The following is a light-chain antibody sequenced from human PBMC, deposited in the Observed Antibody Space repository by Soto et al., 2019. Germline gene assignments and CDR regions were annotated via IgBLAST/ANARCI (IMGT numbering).Light chain of an antibody. CDR3: QQSDRTSWT. J-gene: IGKJ1*01. Sequence: DIQMTQSPASLSASVGDRVTSTCLACQSISRYMNCYQQIPGRAPQLLIYGASNLQSGVPSRFGVSGSGTDFTLTINSMQPEDFASYYWQQSDRTSWTFGQGTQVDI. CDR2: GAS. V-gene: IGKV1-39*01. CDR1: QSISRY.